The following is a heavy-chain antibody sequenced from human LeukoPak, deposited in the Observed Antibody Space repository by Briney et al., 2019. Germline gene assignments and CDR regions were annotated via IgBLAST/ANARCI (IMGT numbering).Heavy chain of an antibody. Sequence: GGSLRLSCAASGFTFSSYAMSWVRQAPGKGLEWVSTISGSGGSTYYADSVKGRFTISRDNSKNTLYLQMNSLRTEDTGIYCARDAGWGRLDSWGQGALVTVSS. J-gene: IGHJ4*02. CDR2: ISGSGGST. CDR3: ARDAGWGRLDS. D-gene: IGHD3-16*01. CDR1: GFTFSSYA. V-gene: IGHV3-23*01.